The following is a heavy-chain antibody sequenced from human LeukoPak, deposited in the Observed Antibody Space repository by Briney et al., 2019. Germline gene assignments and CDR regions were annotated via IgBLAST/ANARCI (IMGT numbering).Heavy chain of an antibody. Sequence: SETLSLTCTVSGGSISSGDYYWSWIRQPPGKGLEWIGYIYYSGSTYYNPSLKSRVTISVDTSKNQFSLKLSSVTAADTAVYYCARNVDNYDSSGYRGIDYWGQGTLVTVSS. CDR2: IYYSGST. V-gene: IGHV4-30-4*01. D-gene: IGHD3-22*01. CDR3: ARNVDNYDSSGYRGIDY. CDR1: GGSISSGDYY. J-gene: IGHJ4*02.